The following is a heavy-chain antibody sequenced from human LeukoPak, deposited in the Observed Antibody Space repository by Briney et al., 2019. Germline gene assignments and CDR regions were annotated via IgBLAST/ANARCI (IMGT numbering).Heavy chain of an antibody. CDR3: AKEAETYYYDSSGYSEFDY. Sequence: GGSLRLSCAASEFTFSSYGMHWVRQAPGKGLEWVAVISYDGSNKYYADSVKGRFTISRDNSKNTLYLQMNSLRAEDTAVYYCAKEAETYYYDSSGYSEFDYWGQGTLVTVSS. V-gene: IGHV3-30*18. D-gene: IGHD3-22*01. J-gene: IGHJ4*02. CDR2: ISYDGSNK. CDR1: EFTFSSYG.